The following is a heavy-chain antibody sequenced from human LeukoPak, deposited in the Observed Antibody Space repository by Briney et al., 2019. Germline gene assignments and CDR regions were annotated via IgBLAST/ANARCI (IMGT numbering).Heavy chain of an antibody. D-gene: IGHD3-3*02. J-gene: IGHJ4*02. Sequence: GGSLRLSCAASGFSFNNAWMSWVRQAPGKGLEWVGRSISKTDGGTIDYAAPVKGRFTISRDDSKTTLYLQMNSLKTEDTAVYYCTTNHFSWGQGTLVTVSS. CDR2: SISKTDGGTI. V-gene: IGHV3-15*01. CDR1: GFSFNNAW. CDR3: TTNHFS.